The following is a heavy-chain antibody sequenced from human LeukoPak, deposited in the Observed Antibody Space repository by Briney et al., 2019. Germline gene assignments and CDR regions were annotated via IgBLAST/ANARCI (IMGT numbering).Heavy chain of an antibody. CDR2: ISGSGGRT. Sequence: GGSLRLPCVASGFTFRSYALSWVRQAPGKGLEWVSTISGSGGRTEYADSVKGRFTISRDNSKNTLYLQMNSLRAEDTAVYYCAKDRGDYYDSPRFDPWGQGTLVTVSS. CDR1: GFTFRSYA. V-gene: IGHV3-23*01. CDR3: AKDRGDYYDSPRFDP. J-gene: IGHJ5*02. D-gene: IGHD3-22*01.